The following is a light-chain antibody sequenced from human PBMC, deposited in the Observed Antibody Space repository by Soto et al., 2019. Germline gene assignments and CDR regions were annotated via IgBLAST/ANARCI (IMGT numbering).Light chain of an antibody. J-gene: IGKJ3*01. CDR3: QQYNSYSLFT. Sequence: DIQMTQSPSTLSASVGDRVTITCRASQSISNWLAWYQQKPGEAPKVLIYKASSLESGVPSRFSGSGSGTEFTLTISSLQPDDFATYYCQQYNSYSLFTFGPGTKVDIK. V-gene: IGKV1-5*03. CDR2: KAS. CDR1: QSISNW.